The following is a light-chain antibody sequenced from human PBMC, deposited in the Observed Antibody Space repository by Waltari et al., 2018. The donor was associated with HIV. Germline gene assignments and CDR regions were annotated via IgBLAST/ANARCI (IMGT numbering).Light chain of an antibody. CDR3: QTWGTGIQV. Sequence: QLVLTHSPSASASLRASVKLTFPLSSGHSSYATAWPQQQPEKGPRYLMKLNSDGSHSKGDGIPDRFSGSSSGAERYLTISSLQSEDEADYYCQTWGTGIQVFGGGTKLTVL. J-gene: IGLJ2*01. CDR1: SGHSSYA. V-gene: IGLV4-69*01. CDR2: LNSDGSH.